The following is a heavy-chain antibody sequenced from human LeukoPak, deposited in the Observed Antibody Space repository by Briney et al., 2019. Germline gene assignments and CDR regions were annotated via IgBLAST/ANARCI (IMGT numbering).Heavy chain of an antibody. CDR2: TNSDGSST. J-gene: IGHJ4*02. CDR1: GFTFSRYW. V-gene: IGHV3-74*01. Sequence: PGGSLRLSCAASGFTFSRYWMHWVRQAPGKGLVWVSRTNSDGSSTNYADSVKGRFTISRDNAKNTLYLQMNSLRAEDTAVYYCARRGSGWSFDYWGQGTLVTVSS. CDR3: ARRGSGWSFDY. D-gene: IGHD6-19*01.